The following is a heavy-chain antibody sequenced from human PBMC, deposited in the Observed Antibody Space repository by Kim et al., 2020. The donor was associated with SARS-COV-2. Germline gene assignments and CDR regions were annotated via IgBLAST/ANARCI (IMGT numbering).Heavy chain of an antibody. CDR3: ARGLDD. J-gene: IGHJ4*02. Sequence: SDSGSTNYTPSLTSRFTVTVDTSKNQFSPRPSSVTAADTAGYYCARGLDDWGQGTLVTVSS. V-gene: IGHV4-59*09. CDR2: SDSGST.